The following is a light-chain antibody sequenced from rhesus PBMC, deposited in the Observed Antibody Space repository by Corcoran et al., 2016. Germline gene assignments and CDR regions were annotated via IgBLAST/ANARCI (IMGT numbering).Light chain of an antibody. CDR1: QSLLDSDGYTH. CDR3: MQTLQTPFT. CDR2: LVS. Sequence: DIVMTQTPLSLPVTPGEPASISCRSSQSLLDSDGYTHLHWYLQKPGQSPQLLIYLVSNRASGVPDRFSGSGSGTDFTLKISRVEADDFGVYYCMQTLQTPFTFGPGTKLDIK. V-gene: IGKV2-78*01. J-gene: IGKJ3*01.